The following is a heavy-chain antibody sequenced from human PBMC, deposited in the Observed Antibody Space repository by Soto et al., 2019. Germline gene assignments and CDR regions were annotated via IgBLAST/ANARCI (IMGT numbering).Heavy chain of an antibody. CDR3: ARPLRYCSGGSCYYDYYYGMDV. V-gene: IGHV5-51*01. Sequence: GESLKISCKGSGYSFTSYWIGWVRQMPGKGLEWMGIIYPGDSDTRYSPSFQGQVTISADKSISTAYLQWSSLKASDTAMYYCARPLRYCSGGSCYYDYYYGMDVWCQGTTVTVSS. J-gene: IGHJ6*02. CDR2: IYPGDSDT. D-gene: IGHD2-15*01. CDR1: GYSFTSYW.